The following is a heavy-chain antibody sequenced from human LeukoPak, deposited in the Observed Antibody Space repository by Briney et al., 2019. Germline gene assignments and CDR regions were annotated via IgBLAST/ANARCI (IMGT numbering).Heavy chain of an antibody. CDR2: INHSGST. CDR1: GGSISSGGYS. CDR3: ARGVTMVRGATRFDY. D-gene: IGHD3-10*01. J-gene: IGHJ4*02. Sequence: PSQTLSLTCAVSGGSISSGGYSWSWIRQPPGKGLEWIGYINHSGSTNYNPSLKSRVTISVDTSKNQFSLKLSSVTAADTAVYYGARGVTMVRGATRFDYWGQGTLVTVSS. V-gene: IGHV4-30-2*01.